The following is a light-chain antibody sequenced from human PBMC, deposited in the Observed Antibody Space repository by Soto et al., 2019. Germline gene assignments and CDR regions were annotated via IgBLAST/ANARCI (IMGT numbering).Light chain of an antibody. J-gene: IGKJ5*01. CDR2: GAS. CDR1: QSVSSSS. V-gene: IGKV3-20*01. Sequence: VLAQSPATLSLSPGERATLFCRASQSVSSSSLAWYQQKPGQAPRLLMYGASSRATGIPDRFNGSGSGADFTLTISNLQSEDFAVYYCQQYTNWPPITFGQGTRREIK. CDR3: QQYTNWPPIT.